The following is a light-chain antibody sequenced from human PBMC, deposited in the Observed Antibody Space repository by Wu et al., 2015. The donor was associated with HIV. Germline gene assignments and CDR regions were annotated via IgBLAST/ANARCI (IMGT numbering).Light chain of an antibody. Sequence: EVVLTQFPATLSLSPGQRATLSCRASRSVNSLLAWYQHKPGQAPRLLIYASSQKPPGIPARFSGRGSGTDFTLTISSLEPEDSAVYYCQQHTNWPLTFGQGTTDWKLN. CDR2: ASS. CDR1: RSVNSL. J-gene: IGKJ5*01. V-gene: IGKV3-11*01. CDR3: QQHTNWPLT.